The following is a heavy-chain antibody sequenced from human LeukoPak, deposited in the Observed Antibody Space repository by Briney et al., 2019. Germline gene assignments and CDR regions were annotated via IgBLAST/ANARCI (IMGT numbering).Heavy chain of an antibody. Sequence: SETLSLTCTVSGGSISSSSYYWGWIRQPPGKGLEWIGSIYYSGSTYYNPSLKSRVTISVDTSKNQFSLKLSSVTAADTAVYYCAREEPRGRAGYWGQGTLVTVSS. CDR3: AREEPRGRAGY. V-gene: IGHV4-39*02. J-gene: IGHJ4*02. CDR2: IYYSGST. CDR1: GGSISSSSYY. D-gene: IGHD3-10*01.